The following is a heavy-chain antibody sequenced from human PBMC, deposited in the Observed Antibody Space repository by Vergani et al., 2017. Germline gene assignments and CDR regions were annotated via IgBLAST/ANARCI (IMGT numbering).Heavy chain of an antibody. CDR1: GFTFFTYA. Sequence: VQLLESGGVLVQPGGSLRLSCAASGFTFFTYAMSWVRQAPGKGLEWVSAISRSGGSTYYADSVKGRFTISRDNAKNSLYLQMNSLRAEDTAVYYCARVEIAHSSSPGGYYYYYYMDVWGKGTTVTVSS. CDR3: ARVEIAHSSSPGGYYYYYYMDV. V-gene: IGHV3-23*01. J-gene: IGHJ6*03. D-gene: IGHD6-6*01. CDR2: ISRSGGST.